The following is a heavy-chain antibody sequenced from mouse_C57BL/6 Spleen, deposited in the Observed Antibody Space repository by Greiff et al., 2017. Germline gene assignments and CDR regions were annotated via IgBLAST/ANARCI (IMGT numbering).Heavy chain of an antibody. CDR2: IHPSDSDT. V-gene: IGHV1-74*01. CDR1: GYTFTSYW. D-gene: IGHD2-3*01. CDR3: ASYDGYYVGAMDY. Sequence: QVQLKQPGAELVKPGASVKVSCKASGYTFTSYWMHWVKQRPGQGLEWIGRIHPSDSDTNYNQKFKGKATLTVDKSSSTAYMQLSSLTSEDSAVYYCASYDGYYVGAMDYWGQGTSVTVSS. J-gene: IGHJ4*01.